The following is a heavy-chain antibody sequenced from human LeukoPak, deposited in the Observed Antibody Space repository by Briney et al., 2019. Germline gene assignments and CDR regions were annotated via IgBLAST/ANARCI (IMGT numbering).Heavy chain of an antibody. Sequence: PGGSLRLSWAASGFTFSTYAMGWVRQAPAEGLEWVSSIKGGGGDPFYADSVRGRFTISRDKSKNTLYLQLNSLRPEDTAVYFCAQGGHDFNPFYYWGQGTLVTVSS. D-gene: IGHD2-21*02. CDR1: GFTFSTYA. V-gene: IGHV3-23*01. CDR2: IKGGGGDP. CDR3: AQGGHDFNPFYY. J-gene: IGHJ4*02.